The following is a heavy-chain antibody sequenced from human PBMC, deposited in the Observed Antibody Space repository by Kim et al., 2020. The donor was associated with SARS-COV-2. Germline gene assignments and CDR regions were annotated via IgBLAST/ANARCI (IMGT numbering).Heavy chain of an antibody. CDR3: ARVDGSGTCTLDY. CDR2: ISMSSTYI. D-gene: IGHD3-10*01. CDR1: GFTFRSYS. Sequence: GGSLRLSCEASGFTFRSYSMNWIRQAPGKGLEWVSSISMSSTYIYYADSVTGRFTISRDDATNSLFLQMNSLRAEDTATYYCARVDGSGTCTLDYWGQGTRVTVSS. V-gene: IGHV3-21*06. J-gene: IGHJ4*02.